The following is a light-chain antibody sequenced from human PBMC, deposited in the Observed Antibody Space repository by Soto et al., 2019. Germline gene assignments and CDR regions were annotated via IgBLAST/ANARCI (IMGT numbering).Light chain of an antibody. CDR2: GAS. J-gene: IGKJ2*01. CDR1: QSVSSSY. V-gene: IGKV3-20*01. Sequence: EIVLTQSPGTLSLSAGERATLSCRASQSVSSSYLAWYQQKPGQAPRLLIYGASSRATGIPDRFSGSGSGTDFTLTISRLEPEDFAVDYCQQFGSSYTFGQGTKLVIK. CDR3: QQFGSSYT.